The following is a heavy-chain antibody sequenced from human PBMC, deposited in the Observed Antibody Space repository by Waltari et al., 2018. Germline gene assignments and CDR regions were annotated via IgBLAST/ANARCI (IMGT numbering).Heavy chain of an antibody. J-gene: IGHJ5*02. Sequence: QVQLVQSGAEVKKPGASVKVSCKASGYTFTSYYMHWVRQAPGQGLEWMGIINPSGGSTSYAQKFQGRVTMTRDTSTSTVYMELSSLRSEDTAVYYCARGPQSLLWFGAPLFPPYDPWGQGTLVTVSS. CDR3: ARGPQSLLWFGAPLFPPYDP. CDR1: GYTFTSYY. V-gene: IGHV1-46*01. D-gene: IGHD3-10*01. CDR2: INPSGGST.